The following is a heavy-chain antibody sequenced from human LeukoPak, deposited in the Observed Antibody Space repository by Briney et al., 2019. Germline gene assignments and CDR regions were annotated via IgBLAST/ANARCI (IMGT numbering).Heavy chain of an antibody. CDR2: IKQDGSEK. V-gene: IGHV3-7*01. CDR1: GFTFSSTW. Sequence: GGSLRLSCAASGFTFSSTWMTWVRQVPGKGLEWVANIKQDGSEKYYVDSVKGRFTISRDNAKNSLYLQMSSLRAEDTAVYYCARYYNPDYWGQGTLVTVSS. J-gene: IGHJ4*02. D-gene: IGHD3-10*01. CDR3: ARYYNPDY.